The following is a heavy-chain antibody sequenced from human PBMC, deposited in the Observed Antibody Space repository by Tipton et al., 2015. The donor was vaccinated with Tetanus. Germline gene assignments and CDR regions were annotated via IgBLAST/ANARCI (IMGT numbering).Heavy chain of an antibody. CDR1: GYTFTGYY. Sequence: QLVQSGAEVKKPGASVKVSCKASGYTFTGYYMYWVRQAPGQGLEWMGWIDPNSGGTVYAQKFQGRVTMTRDTSISTAYMELRSLRSDDTAVYYCARDRGDYIYYGMDVWGPGTTVPAS. CDR3: ARDRGDYIYYGMDV. J-gene: IGHJ6*02. D-gene: IGHD3-22*01. CDR2: IDPNSGGT. V-gene: IGHV1-2*02.